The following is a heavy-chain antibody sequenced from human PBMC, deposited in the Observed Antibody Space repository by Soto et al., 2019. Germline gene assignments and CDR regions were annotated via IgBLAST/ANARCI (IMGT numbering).Heavy chain of an antibody. CDR2: IGIGSSTK. J-gene: IGHJ3*01. Sequence: GGSLRLSCSASGFIFSNFVMNWVRQAPGKGLEWVSYIGIGSSTKYYADSVKGRFTISRDNAKNSLYLQMNSLRAEDTAVYYCARDQLYYNDISGRPLNAFDVWGQGTMVTVSS. D-gene: IGHD3-22*01. CDR3: ARDQLYYNDISGRPLNAFDV. V-gene: IGHV3-48*01. CDR1: GFIFSNFV.